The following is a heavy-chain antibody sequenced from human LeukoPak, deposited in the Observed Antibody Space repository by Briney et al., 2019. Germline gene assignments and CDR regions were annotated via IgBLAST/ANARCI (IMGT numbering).Heavy chain of an antibody. Sequence: GESLKISCRASGYSFINYWIGWVRPLPGKGLEWVGLIYPGDSNVRYSPSFQGQVTMSADRSINTAYLQWSSLRTSDTAMYYCTRDWELGYWGQGTLVTVSS. CDR2: IYPGDSNV. V-gene: IGHV5-51*01. CDR3: TRDWELGY. J-gene: IGHJ4*02. D-gene: IGHD1-26*01. CDR1: GYSFINYW.